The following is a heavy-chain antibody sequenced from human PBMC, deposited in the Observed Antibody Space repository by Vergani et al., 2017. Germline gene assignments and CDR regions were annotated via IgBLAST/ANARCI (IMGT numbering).Heavy chain of an antibody. J-gene: IGHJ1*01. V-gene: IGHV3-30*02. D-gene: IGHD3-22*01. CDR1: GFTFSTYV. Sequence: VQLVESGGGLVKPGGSLRLSCEASGFTFSTYVMHWVRQAPGKGLEWVAYIRHDGSKKFYTESVEGRFTISRDNSQTTVFLQMNSLRADDSAVYYCTKAGQYDSDNFHDSWGQGALVTVAS. CDR2: IRHDGSKK. CDR3: TKAGQYDSDNFHDS.